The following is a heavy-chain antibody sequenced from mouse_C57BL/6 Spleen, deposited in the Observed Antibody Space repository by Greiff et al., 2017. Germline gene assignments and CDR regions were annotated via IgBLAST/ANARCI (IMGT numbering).Heavy chain of an antibody. CDR1: GYTFTSYW. J-gene: IGHJ4*01. Sequence: QVQLQQSGAELAKPGASVQLSCKASGYTFTSYWMHWVKQRPGQGLEWIGYINPSRGSPKYNQKFKDKATLTADKSSRTAYMQLSSLTYEDSAVYYCARNGVGSSSGDIAYWGQGTSGTVSS. CDR2: INPSRGSP. D-gene: IGHD3-2*02. V-gene: IGHV1-7*01. CDR3: ARNGVGSSSGDIAY.